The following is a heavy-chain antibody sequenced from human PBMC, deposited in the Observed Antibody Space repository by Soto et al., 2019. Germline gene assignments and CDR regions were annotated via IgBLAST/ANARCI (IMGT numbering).Heavy chain of an antibody. CDR3: ARKATSGTLNWFDP. CDR2: MNPNSANT. CDR1: GYTFTNYD. D-gene: IGHD1-26*01. Sequence: QAQLVQSGAEVKEPGASVKDSCKASGYTFTNYDISWVRQATGQGLEWMGWMNPNSANTGYAQKFQGRITMNRDTSIKTAYMELSSLRSEDTAIYYCARKATSGTLNWFDPWGQGTLVTVSS. J-gene: IGHJ5*02. V-gene: IGHV1-8*01.